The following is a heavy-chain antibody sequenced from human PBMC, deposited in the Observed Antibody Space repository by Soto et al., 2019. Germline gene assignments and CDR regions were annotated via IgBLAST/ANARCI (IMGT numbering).Heavy chain of an antibody. J-gene: IGHJ2*01. CDR1: GLTFSSYA. CDR3: AKDRGMSTIGQFDL. Sequence: EVQLLESGGGLVQPGGSLRLSCAASGLTFSSYAMNWVRQAPGKGLEWVSGISGSGSTTYDADSVKGRFTISRDNSENTLYLQMNSLRAEDTAVYYCAKDRGMSTIGQFDLWGRGTLVIVSS. V-gene: IGHV3-23*01. CDR2: ISGSGSTT. D-gene: IGHD1-1*01.